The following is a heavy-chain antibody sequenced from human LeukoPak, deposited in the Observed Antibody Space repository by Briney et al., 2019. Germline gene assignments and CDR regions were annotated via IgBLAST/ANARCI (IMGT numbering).Heavy chain of an antibody. J-gene: IGHJ5*02. Sequence: GGSLRLSCVASGFTFSSYAMSWVRQAPGKGLEWVSSFSGSGGSIYYADSVKGRFTISRDNSKNTLYLQMNSLRAEDTAVYYCAKDYGYGDALPWFDPWGQGTLVTVSS. CDR3: AKDYGYGDALPWFDP. D-gene: IGHD4-17*01. CDR1: GFTFSSYA. V-gene: IGHV3-23*01. CDR2: FSGSGGSI.